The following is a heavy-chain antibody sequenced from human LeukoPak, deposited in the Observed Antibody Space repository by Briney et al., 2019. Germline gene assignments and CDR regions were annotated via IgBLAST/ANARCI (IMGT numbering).Heavy chain of an antibody. CDR3: AKDCYYDSSGYYYNPMDV. V-gene: IGHV3-11*01. J-gene: IGHJ6*03. CDR2: ISSSGSTI. CDR1: GFTFSDYY. D-gene: IGHD3-22*01. Sequence: KPGGSLRLSCAASGFTFSDYYMSWIRQAPGKGLEWVSYISSSGSTIYYADSVKGRFTISRDNSKNTLYLQMNSLRAEDTAVYYCAKDCYYDSSGYYYNPMDVWGKGTTVTVSS.